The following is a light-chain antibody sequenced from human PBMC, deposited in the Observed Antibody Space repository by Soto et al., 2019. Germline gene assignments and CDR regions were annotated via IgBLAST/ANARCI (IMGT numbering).Light chain of an antibody. J-gene: IGKJ2*01. CDR3: QQTFSTLPM. V-gene: IGKV1-39*01. CDR1: QTIRIH. CDR2: SAS. Sequence: IQMTQSPPSLSASVGDSVTITCRTSQTIRIHLNWYQQKAGKAPKLLISSASTLRSGVPSRFSGSGSETEFTLIISSVQPEDFATYYCQQTFSTLPMFGQGTKLEIK.